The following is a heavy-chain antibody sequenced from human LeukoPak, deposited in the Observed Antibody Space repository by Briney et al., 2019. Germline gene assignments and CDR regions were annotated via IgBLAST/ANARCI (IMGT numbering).Heavy chain of an antibody. CDR2: IWSDGSNE. Sequence: GGSLRLSCAASGFTFSSFGMHWVRQAPGKGLEWVAIIWSDGSNEVYIESVKGRFTISRDIAKNTLYLQMNSLRAEDTGVYYCAKDHYWSIDYWGRGTLVTVSS. J-gene: IGHJ4*02. CDR3: AKDHYWSIDY. CDR1: GFTFSSFG. D-gene: IGHD3-3*01. V-gene: IGHV3-33*03.